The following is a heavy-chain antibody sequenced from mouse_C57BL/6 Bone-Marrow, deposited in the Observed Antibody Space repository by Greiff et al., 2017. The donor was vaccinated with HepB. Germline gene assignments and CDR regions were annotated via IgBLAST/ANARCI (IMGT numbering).Heavy chain of an antibody. CDR2: INSDGGST. D-gene: IGHD1-1*01. CDR3: ARRLLRTFDY. Sequence: EVQLVESGGGLVQPGESLKLSCESNEYEFPSHDMSWVRKTPEKRLELVAAINSDGGSTYYPDTMERRVIISRDNTQKTLYLQMISLRSEDTALYDCARRLLRTFDYWGQGTTLSVSS. J-gene: IGHJ2*01. V-gene: IGHV5-2*01. CDR1: EYEFPSHD.